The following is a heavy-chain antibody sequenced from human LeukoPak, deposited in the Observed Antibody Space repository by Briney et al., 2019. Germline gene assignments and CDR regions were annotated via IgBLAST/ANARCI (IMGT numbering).Heavy chain of an antibody. CDR2: IFYSGST. V-gene: IGHV4-61*01. CDR1: GGSVSSDSYY. D-gene: IGHD3-16*01. J-gene: IGHJ4*02. Sequence: SETLSLTCTVSGGSVSSDSYYWSWIRQPPGKGLEWIGYIFYSGSTNYNPSLKCRITISVDTSKNQFSLKLSSVTAADTAVYYCARGRLNGLGFWGQGTLVTVSS. CDR3: ARGRLNGLGF.